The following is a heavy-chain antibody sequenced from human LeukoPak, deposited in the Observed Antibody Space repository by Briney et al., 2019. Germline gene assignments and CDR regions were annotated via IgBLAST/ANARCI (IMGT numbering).Heavy chain of an antibody. J-gene: IGHJ4*02. CDR1: VYTFTSYD. Sequence: GASVKVSCKASVYTFTSYDSNWVRQATGQGLEWMGWMNPNSGKTGYAEKFQGRVTMTRNTSISTAYMELSSLRSEDTAVYYCAIWFGNRGQDYWGQGTLVTVSS. CDR3: AIWFGNRGQDY. CDR2: MNPNSGKT. D-gene: IGHD3-10*01. V-gene: IGHV1-8*01.